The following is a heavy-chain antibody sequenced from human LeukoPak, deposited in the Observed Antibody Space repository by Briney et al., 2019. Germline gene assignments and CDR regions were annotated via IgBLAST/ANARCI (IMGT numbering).Heavy chain of an antibody. J-gene: IGHJ6*02. CDR1: GFTVSSNY. CDR2: IYSGGST. CDR3: AKSTYYDFWSGYYKEESEYGTDV. Sequence: GGSLRLSCAASGFTVSSNYMSWVRQAPGKGLEWVSVIYSGGSTYYADSVKGRFTISRHNSKNTLYLQMNSLRAEDTAVYYCAKSTYYDFWSGYYKEESEYGTDVWGQGTTVTVSS. D-gene: IGHD3-3*01. V-gene: IGHV3-53*04.